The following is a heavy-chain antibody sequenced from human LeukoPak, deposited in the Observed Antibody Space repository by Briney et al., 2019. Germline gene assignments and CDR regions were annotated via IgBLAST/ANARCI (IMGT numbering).Heavy chain of an antibody. V-gene: IGHV3-23*01. CDR1: GFTVSSNY. CDR3: AKDLGAGYYYGSGSYNTDGYYFDY. J-gene: IGHJ4*02. D-gene: IGHD3-10*01. CDR2: ISGSGGST. Sequence: GGSLRLSCAASGFTVSSNYMSWVRQAPGKGLEWVSAISGSGGSTYYADSVKGRFTISRDNSKNTLYLQMNSLRAEDTAVYYCAKDLGAGYYYGSGSYNTDGYYFDYWGQGTLVTVSS.